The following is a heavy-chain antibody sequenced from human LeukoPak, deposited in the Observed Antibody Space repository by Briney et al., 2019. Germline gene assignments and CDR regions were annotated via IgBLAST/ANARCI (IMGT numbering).Heavy chain of an antibody. CDR2: FYYSGST. CDR3: ARLWRAAIDY. V-gene: IGHV4-39*01. Sequence: SETLSLTCTVVPGGSISSSSYYWGWIRQPPGKGLEWIGSFYYSGSTYYNPSLKSRVTISADTSKNQFSLNLSSVTAADTAVYYCARLWRAAIDYGGQGILVTVSS. J-gene: IGHJ4*02. CDR1: GGSISSSSYY. D-gene: IGHD1-1*01.